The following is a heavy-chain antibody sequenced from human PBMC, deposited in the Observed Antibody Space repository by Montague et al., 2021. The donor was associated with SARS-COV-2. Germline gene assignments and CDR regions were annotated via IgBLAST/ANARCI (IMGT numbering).Heavy chain of an antibody. Sequence: ETLSLTCTVSGGSISSYYWSWIRQPPGKGLEWIGYIYYSGSTNYNPSLKSRVTISVDTSKNQFSLKLSSVTAADTAVYYCARHALGYFDWLNEGYFDYWGQGTLVTVSS. J-gene: IGHJ4*02. D-gene: IGHD3-9*01. V-gene: IGHV4-59*08. CDR2: IYYSGST. CDR1: GGSISSYY. CDR3: ARHALGYFDWLNEGYFDY.